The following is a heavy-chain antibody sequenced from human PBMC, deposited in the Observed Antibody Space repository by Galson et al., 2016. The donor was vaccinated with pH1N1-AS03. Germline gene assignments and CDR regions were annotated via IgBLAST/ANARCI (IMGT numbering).Heavy chain of an antibody. J-gene: IGHJ5*02. CDR3: ARGSGSPHWFDP. Sequence: SVKVSCKASGFTFTGSTVQWVRQARGQRLEWIGWIVVGSGNTNYAQNFQERVSITRDKSTSTAYMSLSSLRSDDTAVYYCARGSGSPHWFDPWGQGTLVTVSS. V-gene: IGHV1-58*01. D-gene: IGHD3-3*01. CDR1: GFTFTGST. CDR2: IVVGSGNT.